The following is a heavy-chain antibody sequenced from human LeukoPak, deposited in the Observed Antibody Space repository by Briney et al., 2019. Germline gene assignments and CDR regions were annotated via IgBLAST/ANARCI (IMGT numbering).Heavy chain of an antibody. CDR1: GFSVSDYA. CDR3: ARRLSLRFDAFAV. J-gene: IGHJ3*01. Sequence: PGGSLRLSCAASGFSVSDYAMTWIRQSPGKELEWVSSMSDIGPNTYYADSVKGRFTISRDTSKNTLFLQMNSLRAEDTALYYCARRLSLRFDAFAVWGPGTVVTVSS. D-gene: IGHD2-21*02. V-gene: IGHV3-23*01. CDR2: MSDIGPNT.